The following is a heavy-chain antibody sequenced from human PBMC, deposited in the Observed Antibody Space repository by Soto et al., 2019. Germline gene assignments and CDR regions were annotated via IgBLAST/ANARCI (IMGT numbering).Heavy chain of an antibody. J-gene: IGHJ5*02. CDR3: ARDARHDYGGNSGWFDP. D-gene: IGHD4-17*01. CDR2: IIPIFGTA. V-gene: IGHV1-69*01. Sequence: QVQLVQSGAEVKKPGSSVKVSCKASGGTFSSYAISWVRQAPGQGLEWMGGIIPIFGTANYAQKFQGRVTITADESTSTAYMELSSLRSEDTAVYYCARDARHDYGGNSGWFDPWGQGTLVTVSS. CDR1: GGTFSSYA.